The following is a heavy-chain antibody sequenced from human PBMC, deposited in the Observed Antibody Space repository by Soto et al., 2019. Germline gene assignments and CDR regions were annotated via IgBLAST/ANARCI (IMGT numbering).Heavy chain of an antibody. Sequence: GGSLRLSCAASGFTFSSYAMSWVRQAPGKGLEWVSAISGSGGSTYYADSVKGRFTISRDNSKNTLYLQMNSLRAEDTAVYYCAKRGNYDYIWGSYRKMYFDYWGQGTLVTVSS. D-gene: IGHD3-16*02. CDR1: GFTFSSYA. V-gene: IGHV3-23*01. J-gene: IGHJ4*02. CDR3: AKRGNYDYIWGSYRKMYFDY. CDR2: ISGSGGST.